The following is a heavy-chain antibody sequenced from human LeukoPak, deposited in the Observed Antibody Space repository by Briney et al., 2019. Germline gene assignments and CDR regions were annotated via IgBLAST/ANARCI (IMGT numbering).Heavy chain of an antibody. V-gene: IGHV4-61*01. CDR1: GGSVSSGSYY. CDR3: ARDLNYDILTSDNWFDP. Sequence: PSETLSLTCTVSGGSVSSGSYYWSWIRQPPGKGLEWIGYIYYSGSTNYNPSLKSRVTISVDTSKNQFSLKLSSVTAADTAVYYCARDLNYDILTSDNWFDPWGQGTLVTVSS. J-gene: IGHJ5*02. D-gene: IGHD3-9*01. CDR2: IYYSGST.